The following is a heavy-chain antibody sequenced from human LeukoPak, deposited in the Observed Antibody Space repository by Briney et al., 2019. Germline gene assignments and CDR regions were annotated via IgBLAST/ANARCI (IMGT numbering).Heavy chain of an antibody. CDR3: ARIDYYDSSGYYTTDY. D-gene: IGHD3-22*01. J-gene: IGHJ4*02. CDR2: INHSGST. CDR1: GGSFSGYY. Sequence: SETLSLTCAVYGGSFSGYYWSRIRQPPGKGLEWIGEINHSGSTNYNPSLKSRVTISVDTSKNQFSLKLSSVTAADTAVYYCARIDYYDSSGYYTTDYWGQGTLVTVSS. V-gene: IGHV4-34*01.